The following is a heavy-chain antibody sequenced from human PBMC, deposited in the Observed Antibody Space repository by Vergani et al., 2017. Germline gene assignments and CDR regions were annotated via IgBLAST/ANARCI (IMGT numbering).Heavy chain of an antibody. Sequence: EVQLVESGGGLVQPGRSLRLSCTASGFTFGDYAMSWFRQAPGKGLEWVSGISWNSGSIGYANSVKGRFTISRDNAKNSLYLQMNSLRVEDTALYYCAKEYYYGDYGAPFDYWGQGTLVTVSS. D-gene: IGHD4-17*01. J-gene: IGHJ4*02. CDR1: GFTFGDYA. CDR3: AKEYYYGDYGAPFDY. CDR2: ISWNSGSI. V-gene: IGHV3-9*01.